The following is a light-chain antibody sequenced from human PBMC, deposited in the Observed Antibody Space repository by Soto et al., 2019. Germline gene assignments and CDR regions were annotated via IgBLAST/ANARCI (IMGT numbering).Light chain of an antibody. CDR3: QQSRKMYT. CDR2: GAS. CDR1: QSVSSN. J-gene: IGKJ2*01. Sequence: EIVMTQSPATLSVSPGERATLSCRASQSVSSNLAWYQQKPGQAPRLHIYGASTRATCIPARFSGSGSGTEFTLTISSLQSEDFAVYYCQQSRKMYTFGQGTKLEIK. V-gene: IGKV3-15*01.